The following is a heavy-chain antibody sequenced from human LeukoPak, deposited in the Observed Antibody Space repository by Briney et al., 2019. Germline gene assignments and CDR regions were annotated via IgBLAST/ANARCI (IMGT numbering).Heavy chain of an antibody. J-gene: IGHJ6*03. CDR2: IYYSGST. CDR3: ARDVKYYYGSGSYYKFDYYYYYMDV. CDR1: GGSISSHY. V-gene: IGHV4-59*11. D-gene: IGHD3-10*01. Sequence: PSETLSLTCTVSGGSISSHYWSWIRQPPGKGLEWIGYIYYSGSTNYNPSLKSRVTISVDTSKNQFSLKLSSVTAADTAVYYCARDVKYYYGSGSYYKFDYYYYYMDVWGKGTTVTVSS.